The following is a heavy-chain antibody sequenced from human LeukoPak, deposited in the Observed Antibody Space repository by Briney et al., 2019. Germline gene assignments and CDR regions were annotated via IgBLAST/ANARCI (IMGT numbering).Heavy chain of an antibody. V-gene: IGHV3-23*01. D-gene: IGHD2-2*01. Sequence: GESLRLSCAASGLTFNNYAMSWVRQAPGKGLEWGSGISGRGASKYYADSVKGRFTISRDNSKNTLYLQMNSLRAEDTAVYYCAKGVVVAPDVTPFDYWGQGTLVTVSS. CDR3: AKGVVVAPDVTPFDY. J-gene: IGHJ4*02. CDR1: GLTFNNYA. CDR2: ISGRGASK.